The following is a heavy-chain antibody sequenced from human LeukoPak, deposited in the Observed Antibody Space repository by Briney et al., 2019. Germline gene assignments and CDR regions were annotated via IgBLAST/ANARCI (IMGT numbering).Heavy chain of an antibody. J-gene: IGHJ3*02. D-gene: IGHD3-16*02. V-gene: IGHV3-48*03. CDR1: GCTFSTYE. CDR3: AREGGFGYDDAFDT. CDR2: ISGGGSSI. Sequence: GGSLRLSCTASGCTFSTYEMNWVRQPPGKGLEWISYISGGGSSIFYDASLQGRFTASRDNATNSVYLQMNSLRAEDTAVYYCAREGGFGYDDAFDTWGHGTTVTVSS.